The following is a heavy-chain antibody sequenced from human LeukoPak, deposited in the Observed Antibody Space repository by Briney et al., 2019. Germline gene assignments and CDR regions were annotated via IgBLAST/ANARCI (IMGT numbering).Heavy chain of an antibody. D-gene: IGHD3-22*01. CDR1: GFTFSDYY. V-gene: IGHV3-11*01. Sequence: GGSLRLSCAASGFTFSDYYMSWIRQAPGKGLEWVSHISRSDSTRYYADSLKGRFTISRDNAKNSLYLQMNSLRAEDTAVYYCARTAYYYDSSGYDDAFDIWGQGTMVTVSS. CDR2: ISRSDSTR. J-gene: IGHJ3*02. CDR3: ARTAYYYDSSGYDDAFDI.